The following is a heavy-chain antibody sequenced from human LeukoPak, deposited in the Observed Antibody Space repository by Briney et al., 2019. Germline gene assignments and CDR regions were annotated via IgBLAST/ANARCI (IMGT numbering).Heavy chain of an antibody. J-gene: IGHJ4*02. D-gene: IGHD6-19*01. V-gene: IGHV4-39*01. Sequence: SETLSLTCTGSGCSFSSSSNYWGWIRQPPGKGLEWIVSIYYSGSTYYNPSLKSRVTISVDTSKNQFSLKLSSVTAADTAVYYCANIRTRGAVAVFDWGQGTLVTASS. CDR2: IYYSGST. CDR3: ANIRTRGAVAVFD. CDR1: GCSFSSSSNY.